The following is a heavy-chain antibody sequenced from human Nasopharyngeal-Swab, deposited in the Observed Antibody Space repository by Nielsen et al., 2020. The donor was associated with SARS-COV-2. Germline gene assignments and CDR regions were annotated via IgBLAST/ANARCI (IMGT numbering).Heavy chain of an antibody. V-gene: IGHV3-9*01. Sequence: SLKISCAASGFTFDDYAMHWVRQAPGKGPEWVSGISWNSGSIGYADSVKGRFTISRDNAKNSLYLQMNSLRAEDTALYYCAKDYHYDFGTNWFDPWGQGTLVTVSS. CDR2: ISWNSGSI. CDR3: AKDYHYDFGTNWFDP. D-gene: IGHD3-3*01. J-gene: IGHJ5*02. CDR1: GFTFDDYA.